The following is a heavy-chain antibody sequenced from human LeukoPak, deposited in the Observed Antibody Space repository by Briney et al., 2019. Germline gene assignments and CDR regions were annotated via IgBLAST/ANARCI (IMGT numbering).Heavy chain of an antibody. V-gene: IGHV3-74*01. Sequence: GGSLRLSCAASGFTFSSYWMHWVRQAPGKGLVWVSRINTDGSSTNYADSVKGRFTISRDNAKNSVYLQMNSLRAEDTAVYYCTRFLLYYDRSGYYDYFDYWGQGALVTVSS. CDR1: GFTFSSYW. J-gene: IGHJ4*02. CDR2: INTDGSST. CDR3: TRFLLYYDRSGYYDYFDY. D-gene: IGHD3-22*01.